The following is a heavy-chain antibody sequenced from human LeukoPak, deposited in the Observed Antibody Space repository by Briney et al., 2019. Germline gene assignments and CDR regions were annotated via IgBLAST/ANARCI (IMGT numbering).Heavy chain of an antibody. CDR1: GFPFDDYA. Sequence: PGRSLRLSCAASGFPFDDYAMHWVRQAPGKGLEWVSGISWNSGSIGYADSVKGRFTISRDNAKNSLYLQMNSLRAEDMALYYCAKDSPYSSGWYLDYWGQGTLVTVSS. CDR2: ISWNSGSI. J-gene: IGHJ4*02. D-gene: IGHD6-19*01. CDR3: AKDSPYSSGWYLDY. V-gene: IGHV3-9*03.